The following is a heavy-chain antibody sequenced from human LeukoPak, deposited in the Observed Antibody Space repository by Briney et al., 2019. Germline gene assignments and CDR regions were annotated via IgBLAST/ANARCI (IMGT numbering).Heavy chain of an antibody. CDR1: GFTFSSYG. D-gene: IGHD6-6*01. CDR2: IYSGGST. CDR3: ASLSLGHY. J-gene: IGHJ4*02. Sequence: GGSLRLSCAASGFTFSSYGMHWVRQAPGKGLEWVSVIYSGGSTYYADSVKGRFTISRDTSKNTLSLQMNSLRAEDTAVYYCASLSLGHYWGQGTRVTVSS. V-gene: IGHV3-NL1*01.